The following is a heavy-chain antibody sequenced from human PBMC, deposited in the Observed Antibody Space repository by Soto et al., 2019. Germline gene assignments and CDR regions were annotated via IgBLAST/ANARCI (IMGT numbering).Heavy chain of an antibody. J-gene: IGHJ4*02. CDR3: ARRPHCSGGICYYGLDN. D-gene: IGHD2-15*01. V-gene: IGHV1-8*01. CDR1: GYTFTNSD. CDR2: MNPDSGHA. Sequence: ASVKVSCKASGYTFTNSDINWVRQAPGQGLEWMGWMNPDSGHAAYAQKFQGRVTLTTSTSTSTVYMEMRSLGSEDTAVYYCARRPHCSGGICYYGLDNWGQGTLVTVS.